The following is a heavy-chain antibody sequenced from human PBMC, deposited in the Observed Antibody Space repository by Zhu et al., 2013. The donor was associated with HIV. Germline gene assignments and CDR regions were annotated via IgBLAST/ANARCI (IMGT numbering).Heavy chain of an antibody. CDR2: INPSGGST. Sequence: QVRLVQSGPEVKRPGASVTVSCTASGYNFNNYFINWIRQAPGQGPEWMGIINPSGGSTSYAQKFQGRVTMTRDTSTSTVYMELSSLRSEDTAVYYCARDVSGDHGSGIGHWGQGTLVTVSS. CDR3: ARDVSGDHGSGIGH. J-gene: IGHJ4*02. CDR1: GYNFNNYF. V-gene: IGHV1-46*02. D-gene: IGHD3-10*01.